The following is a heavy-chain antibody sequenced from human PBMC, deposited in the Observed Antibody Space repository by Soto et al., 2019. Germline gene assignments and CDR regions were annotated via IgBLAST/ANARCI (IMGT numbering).Heavy chain of an antibody. CDR1: GFTFSSYG. Sequence: QVQLVESGGGVVQPGRSLRLSCAASGFTFSSYGMHWVRQAPGKGLEWVAVISYDGSNKYYADSVKGRFTISRDNSKNTLYLQMNSLRAEDTAVYYCAKEDGAYALDYWGQGTLVTVSS. V-gene: IGHV3-30*18. D-gene: IGHD4-17*01. J-gene: IGHJ4*02. CDR2: ISYDGSNK. CDR3: AKEDGAYALDY.